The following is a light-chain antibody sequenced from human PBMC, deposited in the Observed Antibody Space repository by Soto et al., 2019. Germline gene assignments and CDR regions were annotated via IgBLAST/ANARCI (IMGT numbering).Light chain of an antibody. CDR3: QQYESWPALT. CDR2: GAS. Sequence: DRVMTESPAILSVSLGERATLSCLASQSISANLARYQQRSCQAPRLLISGASTRATGVPASFSGSGSGTEFTLTIRSLQSDDLAIYYCQQYESWPALTFGGGTKVE. CDR1: QSISAN. J-gene: IGKJ4*01. V-gene: IGKV3-15*01.